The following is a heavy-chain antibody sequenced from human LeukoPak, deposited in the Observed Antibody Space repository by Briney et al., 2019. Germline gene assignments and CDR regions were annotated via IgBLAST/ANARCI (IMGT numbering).Heavy chain of an antibody. CDR3: ARVRGYSYDSSDFDY. J-gene: IGHJ4*02. CDR1: GGSISSYY. CDR2: IYYSGNT. Sequence: SETLSLTCTVSGGSISSYYWSWIRQPPGRGLEWIGKIYYSGNTNYNPSLKSRVTISVDTSKNQFSLKLSSVTAADTAVYYCARVRGYSYDSSDFDYWGQGTLVTVSS. D-gene: IGHD5-18*01. V-gene: IGHV4-59*01.